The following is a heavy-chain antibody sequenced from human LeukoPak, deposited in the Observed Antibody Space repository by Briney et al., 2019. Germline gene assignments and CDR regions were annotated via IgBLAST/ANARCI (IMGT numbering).Heavy chain of an antibody. D-gene: IGHD2-2*01. CDR2: INHSGST. Sequence: SETLSLTCAVYGGSFSGYYWSWIRQPPGKGLEWIGGINHSGSTNYNPSLKSRVTISVDTSKNQFSLKLSSVTAADTAVYYCARGLYCSSTSCYGIAYWFDPWGQGTLVTVSS. V-gene: IGHV4-34*01. J-gene: IGHJ5*02. CDR1: GGSFSGYY. CDR3: ARGLYCSSTSCYGIAYWFDP.